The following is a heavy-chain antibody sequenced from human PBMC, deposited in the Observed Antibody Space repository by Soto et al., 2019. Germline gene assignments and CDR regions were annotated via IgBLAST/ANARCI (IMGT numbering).Heavy chain of an antibody. Sequence: SETLSLTSAVYGGYFSGYYWSWIRQQPGKGLEWIGEINHSGSTNYNPSLKSRVTISVDTSKNQFSLKLSSVTAADTAVYYCARGPYSSSWYDGGWFDPWGQGTLVTVSS. D-gene: IGHD6-13*01. CDR1: GGYFSGYY. J-gene: IGHJ5*02. V-gene: IGHV4-34*01. CDR3: ARGPYSSSWYDGGWFDP. CDR2: INHSGST.